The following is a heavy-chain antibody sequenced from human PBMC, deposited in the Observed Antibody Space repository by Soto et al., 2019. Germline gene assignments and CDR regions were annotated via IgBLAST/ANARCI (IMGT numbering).Heavy chain of an antibody. CDR3: AKDPKAGPPYYFDY. CDR1: GGSISSGGYS. CDR2: IYHSGST. Sequence: LTCAVSGGSISSGGYSWSWIRQPPGKGLEWIGYIYHSGSTYYNPSLKSRVTISVDRSKNQFSLKLSSVTADDTAVYYCAKDPKAGPPYYFDYWGQGSLVTVSS. V-gene: IGHV4-30-2*01. D-gene: IGHD6-13*01. J-gene: IGHJ4*02.